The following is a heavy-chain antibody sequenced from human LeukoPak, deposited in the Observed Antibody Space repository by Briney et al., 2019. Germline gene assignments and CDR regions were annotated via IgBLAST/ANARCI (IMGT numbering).Heavy chain of an antibody. V-gene: IGHV4-30-4*01. CDR3: ARQLYCSSTSCYKNWFDP. J-gene: IGHJ5*02. Sequence: SETLSLTCTVSGGSISSGDYYWSWIRQPPGKGLEWIVYIYYSGSTYYNPSLKSRATISVDTSKNQFSLKLSSVTAADTAVYYCARQLYCSSTSCYKNWFDPWGQGTLVTVSS. CDR2: IYYSGST. D-gene: IGHD2-2*01. CDR1: GGSISSGDYY.